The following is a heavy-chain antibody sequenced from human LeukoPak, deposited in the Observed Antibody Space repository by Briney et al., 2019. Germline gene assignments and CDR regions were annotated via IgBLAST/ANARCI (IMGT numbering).Heavy chain of an antibody. V-gene: IGHV3-21*01. CDR3: AREIMGYCSGGSCYQNYYYYGMDV. D-gene: IGHD2-15*01. CDR1: GFTFSSYS. CDR2: ISSSSSYI. J-gene: IGHJ6*02. Sequence: GGSLRLSCAASGFTFSSYSMNWVRQAPGKGLEWVSSISSSSSYIYYADSVKGRFTISRDNAKNSLYLQMNSLRAEVTAVYYCAREIMGYCSGGSCYQNYYYYGMDVWGQGTTVTVSS.